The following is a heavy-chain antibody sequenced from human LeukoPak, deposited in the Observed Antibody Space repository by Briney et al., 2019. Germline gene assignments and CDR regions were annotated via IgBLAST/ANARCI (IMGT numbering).Heavy chain of an antibody. CDR3: AKDQAIFGVVIVGAFDI. J-gene: IGHJ3*02. CDR2: ISGSGGST. V-gene: IGHV3-23*01. Sequence: GGSLRLSCAASGFTFSSYAMSWVRQAPGKGLEWVSAISGSGGSTYYADSVKGRFTISRDNSKNTLYLQMNSLRAEDTAVYYCAKDQAIFGVVIVGAFDIWGQGTMVTVSS. CDR1: GFTFSSYA. D-gene: IGHD3-3*01.